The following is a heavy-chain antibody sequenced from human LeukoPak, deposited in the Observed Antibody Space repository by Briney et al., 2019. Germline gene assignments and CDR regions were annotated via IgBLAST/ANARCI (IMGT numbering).Heavy chain of an antibody. J-gene: IGHJ4*02. CDR1: GFTFSDYY. V-gene: IGHV3-11*04. D-gene: IGHD3-22*01. CDR3: ARGGEPGYYYDSSGPSMV. Sequence: PGGSLRLSCAASGFTFSDYYMSWIRQAPGKGLEWVSYISSSGSTIYYAESVKGRFTISRDNAKNSLYLQMNSLRAEDTAVYYCARGGEPGYYYDSSGPSMVWGQGTLVTVSS. CDR2: ISSSGSTI.